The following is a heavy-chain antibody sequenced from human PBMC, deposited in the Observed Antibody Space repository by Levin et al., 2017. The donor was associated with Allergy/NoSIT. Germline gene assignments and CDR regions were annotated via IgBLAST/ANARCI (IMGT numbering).Heavy chain of an antibody. V-gene: IGHV4-59*01. CDR1: DGSINNYS. D-gene: IGHD6-6*01. CDR3: ARVWTSSSYWYFDL. CDR2: IYYRGST. Sequence: ASETLSLTCTVSDGSINNYSWSWIRQPPGKGLEWIGYIYYRGSTNYSPSLKSRVTIAVDTSKNHFSLSLSSVTAADTALYYCARVWTSSSYWYFDLWGRGTLVTVSA. J-gene: IGHJ2*01.